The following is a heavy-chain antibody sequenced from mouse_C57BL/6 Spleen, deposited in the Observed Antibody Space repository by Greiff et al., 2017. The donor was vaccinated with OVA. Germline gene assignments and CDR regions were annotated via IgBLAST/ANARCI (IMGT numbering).Heavy chain of an antibody. CDR3: ARERERAMDY. CDR2: ISDGGSYT. Sequence: EVKLVESGGGLVKPGGSLQLSCAASGFTFSSYAMSWVRQTPEKRLEWVATISDGGSYTYYPDNVKGRFTISRDNAKNNLYLQMSHLKSEDTAMYYCARERERAMDYWGQGTSVTVSS. CDR1: GFTFSSYA. V-gene: IGHV5-4*01. J-gene: IGHJ4*01.